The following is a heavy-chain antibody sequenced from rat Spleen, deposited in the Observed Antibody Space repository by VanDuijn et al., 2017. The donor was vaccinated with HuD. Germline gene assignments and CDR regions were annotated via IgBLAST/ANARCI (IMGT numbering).Heavy chain of an antibody. CDR3: VRQGYLRDWYFDF. V-gene: IGHV5-17*01. CDR1: GFSFRDYA. CDR2: IIYDGSRT. J-gene: IGHJ1*01. D-gene: IGHD2-7*01. Sequence: EVQLVESGGGLVQPGRSLKLSCAASGFSFRDYAMAWVRQAPKKGLEWVATIIYDGSRTYYRDSVKGRFTISRDNAKSTLLLQMNSLRSEDTATYYCVRQGYLRDWYFDFWGPGTMVTVSS.